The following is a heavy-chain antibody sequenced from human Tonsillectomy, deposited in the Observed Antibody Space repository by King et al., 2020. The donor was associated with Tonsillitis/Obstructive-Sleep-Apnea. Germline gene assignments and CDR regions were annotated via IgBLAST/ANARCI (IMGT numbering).Heavy chain of an antibody. D-gene: IGHD1-1*01. V-gene: IGHV3-23*04. CDR3: AKDPYDGVDY. CDR2: IGGSGGST. Sequence: QLVQSGGGLVQPGGSLRLSCAASRFTFSSYAMSWVRQAPGKGLEWVAAIGGSGGSTYYADPVEGRFTISRDNSKNTLFLQMNSLRAEDTAVYYCAKDPYDGVDYWGQGTLVTVSS. CDR1: RFTFSSYA. J-gene: IGHJ4*02.